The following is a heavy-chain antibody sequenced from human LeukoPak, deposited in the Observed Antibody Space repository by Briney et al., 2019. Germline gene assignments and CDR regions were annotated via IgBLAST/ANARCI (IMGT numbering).Heavy chain of an antibody. J-gene: IGHJ4*02. CDR2: IRQDGSEK. CDR1: GFSFNSYW. D-gene: IGHD3-22*01. V-gene: IGHV3-7*01. CDR3: ARRAYDSRPEAPTDY. Sequence: GGSLRLSCAASGFSFNSYWMEWVRQAPGMGLEWVANIRQDGSEKLYVDSVKGRFTISRDNARNSLYLQMNSLRVEDMAVYFCARRAYDSRPEAPTDYWGPGTLVTVSS.